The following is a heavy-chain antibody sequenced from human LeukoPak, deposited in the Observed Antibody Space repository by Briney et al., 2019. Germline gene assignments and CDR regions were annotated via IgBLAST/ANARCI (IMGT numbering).Heavy chain of an antibody. D-gene: IGHD2-2*01. V-gene: IGHV3-21*01. CDR1: GFTFSSYS. Sequence: GGSLRLSCAASGFTFSSYSMNWVRQAPGKGLERVSSISSSSSYIYYADSVKGRFTISRDNAKNSLYLQMNSLRAEDTAVYYCARDNCSSTSCYGGNWFDPWGQGTLVTVSS. CDR3: ARDNCSSTSCYGGNWFDP. J-gene: IGHJ5*02. CDR2: ISSSSSYI.